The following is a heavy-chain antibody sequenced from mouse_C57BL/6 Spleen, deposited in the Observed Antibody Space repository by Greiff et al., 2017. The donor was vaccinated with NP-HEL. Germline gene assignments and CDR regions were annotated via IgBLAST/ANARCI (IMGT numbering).Heavy chain of an antibody. CDR2: ISSGGSYT. J-gene: IGHJ4*01. V-gene: IGHV5-6*01. CDR1: GFTFSSYG. Sequence: EVQVVESGGDLVKPGGSLKLSCAASGFTFSSYGMSWVRQTPDKRLEWVATISSGGSYTYYPDSVKGRFTISRDNAKNTLYLQMSSLKSEDTAMYYCARHGDYGGYAMDYWGQGTSVTVSS. CDR3: ARHGDYGGYAMDY. D-gene: IGHD2-13*01.